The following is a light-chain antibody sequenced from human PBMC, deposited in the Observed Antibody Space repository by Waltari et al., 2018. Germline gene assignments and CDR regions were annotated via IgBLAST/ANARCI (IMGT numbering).Light chain of an antibody. Sequence: QSALTHPASVSGSPDQSSTIPCAEAGSDVGRYNYVSWYQQYPGTAPKLIIYDVSNRPSGVSNRFSGSKSGNTASLTISGLQAEDEADYYCSSYTSSSTLVFGGGTKLTVL. J-gene: IGLJ3*02. CDR2: DVS. V-gene: IGLV2-14*03. CDR3: SSYTSSSTLV. CDR1: GSDVGRYNY.